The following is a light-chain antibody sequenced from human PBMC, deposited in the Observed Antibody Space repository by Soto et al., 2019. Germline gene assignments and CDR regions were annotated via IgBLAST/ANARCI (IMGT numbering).Light chain of an antibody. J-gene: IGKJ5*01. Sequence: SPGTLSLSPGERATLSCRASQSLTSSYLAWYQQKPGQAPRLLIYGAFSRATGIPDRFSGSGSGTDFTLTISRLEPEDFAVYYCHQYGSLITFGQGTRLEIK. V-gene: IGKV3-20*01. CDR2: GAF. CDR3: HQYGSLIT. CDR1: QSLTSSY.